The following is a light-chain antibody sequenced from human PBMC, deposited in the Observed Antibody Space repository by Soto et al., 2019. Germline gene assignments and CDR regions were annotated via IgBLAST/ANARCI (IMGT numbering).Light chain of an antibody. CDR1: QNIRTY. J-gene: IGKJ2*01. Sequence: DIQMTQSPYSLSASVGDSVTMTWRASQNIRTYLNWYQQKPGRAPKLLIHSASALPSGVPSRFSGSGSGTEFTLTMSGLQPEDFATYYCQQGHSTPYTFGQGTKVDIK. CDR3: QQGHSTPYT. CDR2: SAS. V-gene: IGKV1-39*01.